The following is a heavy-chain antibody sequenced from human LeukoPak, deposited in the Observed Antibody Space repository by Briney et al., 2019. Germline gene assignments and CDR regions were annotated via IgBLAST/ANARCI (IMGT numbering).Heavy chain of an antibody. V-gene: IGHV1-24*01. D-gene: IGHD6-13*01. J-gene: IGHJ4*02. CDR2: FDPEDGET. CDR3: ARGVVLLDHDSSSWVGVGY. Sequence: GASVKVSCKVSGYTLTELSMHWVRQAPGKGLEWMGGFDPEDGETIYAQKFQGRVTMTEDTSTDTAYMELSSLRSEDTAVYYCARGVVLLDHDSSSWVGVGYWGQGTLVTVSS. CDR1: GYTLTELS.